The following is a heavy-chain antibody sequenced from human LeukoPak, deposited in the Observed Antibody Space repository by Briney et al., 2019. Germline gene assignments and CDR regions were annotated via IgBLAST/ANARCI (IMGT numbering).Heavy chain of an antibody. CDR1: GGSISSGGYS. J-gene: IGHJ2*01. D-gene: IGHD6-13*01. CDR2: IYHSGST. CDR3: ARAWGQLVPTGGYFDL. Sequence: SQTLSLTCAVSGGSISSGGYSWSWIRQPPGKGLEWIGYIYHSGSTYYNPSLKSRVTISVDRSKNQFSLKLSSVTAADTAVYYCARAWGQLVPTGGYFDLWGRGTLVTVSS. V-gene: IGHV4-30-2*01.